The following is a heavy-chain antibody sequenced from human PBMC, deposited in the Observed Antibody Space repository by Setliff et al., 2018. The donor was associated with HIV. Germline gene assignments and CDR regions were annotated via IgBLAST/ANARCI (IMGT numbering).Heavy chain of an antibody. D-gene: IGHD4-17*01. CDR3: ARKVGDYGKDAFDI. V-gene: IGHV4-31*01. CDR2: IYYSGST. J-gene: IGHJ3*02. CDR1: GGSISSGGYY. Sequence: SETLSLTCTVSGGSISSGGYYWSWIRQHPGKGLEWIGYIYYSGSTHYNPSLKSLVTISVDTSKNQFSLKLSSVTAADTAVYYCARKVGDYGKDAFDIWGQGTMVTVSS.